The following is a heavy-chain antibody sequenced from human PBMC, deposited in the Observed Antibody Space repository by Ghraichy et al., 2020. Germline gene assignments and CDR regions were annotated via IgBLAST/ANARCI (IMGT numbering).Heavy chain of an antibody. CDR3: AKVVIVATINDGYYYMDV. D-gene: IGHD5-12*01. J-gene: IGHJ6*03. CDR2: ISGSGGST. CDR1: GFTFSSYA. Sequence: GGSLRLSCAASGFTFSSYAMSWVRQAPGKGLEWVSDISGSGGSTYYADSVKGRFTISRDNSKNTLYLQMNSLRAEDTAVYYCAKVVIVATINDGYYYMDVCGKGTRVTVSS. V-gene: IGHV3-23*01.